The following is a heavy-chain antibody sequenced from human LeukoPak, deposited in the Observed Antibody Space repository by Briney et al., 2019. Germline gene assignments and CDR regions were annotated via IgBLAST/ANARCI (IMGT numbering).Heavy chain of an antibody. CDR1: GFTFSSYA. CDR3: AKLSRRGELHYFDY. J-gene: IGHJ4*02. D-gene: IGHD1-26*01. V-gene: IGHV3-23*01. Sequence: GGSLRLSCAASGFTFSSYAMSWVRQAPGKGLEWVSAISGSGGSTYYADSVKGRFTISRDNSKNTLYLQMNSPRAEDTAVYYCAKLSRRGELHYFDYWGQGTLVTVSS. CDR2: ISGSGGST.